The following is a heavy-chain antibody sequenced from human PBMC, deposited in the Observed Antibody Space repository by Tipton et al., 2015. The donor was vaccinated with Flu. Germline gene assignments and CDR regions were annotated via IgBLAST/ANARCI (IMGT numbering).Heavy chain of an antibody. CDR3: ARDRRARTAAGGVD. Sequence: GLVKPSGTLSLTCAVSGGSISSSNWWSWVRHPPGKGLEWIGEIYHSGSTNYNPSLKSRVTISVDKSKNQFSLKLSSVTAADTAVYYCARDRRARTAAGGVDWGQGTLVTVSS. CDR1: GGSISSSNW. J-gene: IGHJ4*02. CDR2: IYHSGST. D-gene: IGHD4-23*01. V-gene: IGHV4-4*02.